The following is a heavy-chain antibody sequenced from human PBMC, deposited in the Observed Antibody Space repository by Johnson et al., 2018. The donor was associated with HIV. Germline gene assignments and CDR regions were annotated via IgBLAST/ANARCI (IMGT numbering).Heavy chain of an antibody. V-gene: IGHV3-7*04. D-gene: IGHD4-17*01. CDR1: GFSLSNYW. CDR3: ARAPPAPYGDYGAFDI. CDR2: IKQDGSEK. J-gene: IGHJ3*02. Sequence: VQLVESGGGLVQTGGSLRLSCAASGFSLSNYWMSWVRQAPGKGLEWVANIKQDGSEKYYVDSVKGRFTVSRDNAKNSLYLQMNSLRAEDMAVYYCARAPPAPYGDYGAFDIWGQGTMVTVSS.